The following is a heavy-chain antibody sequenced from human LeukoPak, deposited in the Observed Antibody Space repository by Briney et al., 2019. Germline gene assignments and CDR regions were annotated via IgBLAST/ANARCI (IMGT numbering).Heavy chain of an antibody. V-gene: IGHV1-18*04. D-gene: IGHD1-1*01. CDR1: GYIFTSYG. J-gene: IGHJ4*02. CDR2: INAYSGNT. Sequence: ASVKVSCKASGYIFTSYGISWVRQAPGQGLEWMGWINAYSGNTNYAQKLQGRVTMTTDTSTSTAYMELRSLRSDDTAVYYCARDYNWNVDYWGQGTLVTVSS. CDR3: ARDYNWNVDY.